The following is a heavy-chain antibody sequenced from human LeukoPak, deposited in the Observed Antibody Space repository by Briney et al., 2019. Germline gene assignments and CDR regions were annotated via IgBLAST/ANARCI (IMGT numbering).Heavy chain of an antibody. CDR1: GFTFSSFG. V-gene: IGHV3-33*01. J-gene: IGHJ3*02. CDR3: ARAGDAFDS. Sequence: GGSLRLSRAASGFTFSSFGMHWVRQAPGKGLEWVAVIWYDGSDKYYTDSVKGRFTISRDNSKNTLYLQMNSLRAEDTATYYCARAGDAFDSWGQGTMVTVSS. CDR2: IWYDGSDK.